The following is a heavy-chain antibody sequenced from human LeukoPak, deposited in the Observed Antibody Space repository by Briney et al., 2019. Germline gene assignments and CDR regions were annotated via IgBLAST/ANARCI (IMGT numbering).Heavy chain of an antibody. Sequence: TSETLSLTCAVYGGSFSGYYWSWIRQPPGKGLEWIGEINHSGSTNYNPSLKSRVTISVDTSKNQFSLKLSSVTAADTAVYYCARGEIKEWELQDFDYWGQGTLVTVSS. CDR2: INHSGST. J-gene: IGHJ4*02. D-gene: IGHD1-26*01. CDR3: ARGEIKEWELQDFDY. CDR1: GGSFSGYY. V-gene: IGHV4-34*01.